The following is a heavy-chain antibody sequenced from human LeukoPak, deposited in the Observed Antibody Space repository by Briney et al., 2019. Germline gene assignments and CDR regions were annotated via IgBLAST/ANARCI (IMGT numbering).Heavy chain of an antibody. V-gene: IGHV3-30*04. CDR1: GFAFSSFA. D-gene: IGHD5-18*01. CDR2: ISYDAIIE. CDR3: AREGRYSYALDY. Sequence: PGGSLRLSCAASGFAFSSFAMHWVRQAPGKGLEWVSLISYDAIIEDYSDSVKGRFTISRDNFKNTLFLQMNSLRDEDTAVYYCAREGRYSYALDYWGQGTLVTVSS. J-gene: IGHJ4*02.